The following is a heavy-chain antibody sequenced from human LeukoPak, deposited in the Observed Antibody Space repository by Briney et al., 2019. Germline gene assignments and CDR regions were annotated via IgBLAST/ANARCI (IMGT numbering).Heavy chain of an antibody. CDR2: ISSSSYL. J-gene: IGHJ4*02. Sequence: GGSLRLSCAASGFTFSSYAMSWVRQAPGKGLEWVSSISSSSYLYYADSVKGRFTISRDNAKNSLYLQMNSLRAEDTAVYYCARGFRSVTTWGYFDYWGQGALVTVSS. D-gene: IGHD4-17*01. V-gene: IGHV3-21*01. CDR3: ARGFRSVTTWGYFDY. CDR1: GFTFSSYA.